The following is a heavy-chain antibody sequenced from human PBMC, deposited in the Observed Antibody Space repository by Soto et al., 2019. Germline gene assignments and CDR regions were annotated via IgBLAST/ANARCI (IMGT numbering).Heavy chain of an antibody. V-gene: IGHV4-59*08. J-gene: IGHJ6*02. CDR1: GGSINSYY. CDR3: ASLRSGRTDDYCGMDV. CDR2: IYYSGST. Sequence: QVQLQESGPGLVKPSETLSLTCTVSGGSINSYYWSWIRQPPGKGLEWLGYIYYSGSTNYNPSLKSRVTISVDTSKNQASLKLSSVTAADTAVYYCASLRSGRTDDYCGMDVWGQGTTVTVSS. D-gene: IGHD3-10*02.